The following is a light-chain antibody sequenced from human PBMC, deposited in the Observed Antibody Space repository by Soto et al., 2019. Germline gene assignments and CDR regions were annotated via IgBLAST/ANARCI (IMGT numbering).Light chain of an antibody. CDR3: QQSFSTPPWT. CDR2: AAA. CDR1: KNSKTY. V-gene: IGKV1-39*01. J-gene: IGKJ1*01. Sequence: DVNMTQAPSSLSASLRDRVTITCRASKNSKTYLNGYQQKPGKAANILIYAAASLHSGVPSRFSGSGSGTDFTITISSLQPEDFATYYCQQSFSTPPWTFGQGSIVDIK.